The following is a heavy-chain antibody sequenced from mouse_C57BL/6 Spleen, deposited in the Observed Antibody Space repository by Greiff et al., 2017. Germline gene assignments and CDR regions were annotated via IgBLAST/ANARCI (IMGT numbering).Heavy chain of an antibody. J-gene: IGHJ1*03. Sequence: QVQLQQSGAELVRPGTSVKVSCKASGYAFTNYLIEWVKQRPGQGLEWIGVINPGSGGTNYNEKFKGKATLTADKSSSTAYMQLSSLTSEDSAVYFCARSGIVTRYFDVWGTGTTVTVSS. D-gene: IGHD2-5*01. CDR1: GYAFTNYL. CDR3: ARSGIVTRYFDV. CDR2: INPGSGGT. V-gene: IGHV1-54*01.